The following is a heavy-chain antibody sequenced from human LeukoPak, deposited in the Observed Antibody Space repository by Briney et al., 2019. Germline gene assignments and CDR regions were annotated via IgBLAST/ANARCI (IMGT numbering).Heavy chain of an antibody. J-gene: IGHJ4*02. D-gene: IGHD4-17*01. CDR2: IYHSGST. CDR1: GDSISSGYY. V-gene: IGHV4-38-2*02. CDR3: ARERYGDYIFDY. Sequence: SETLALTCAVSGDSISSGYYWGWIRQPPGKGLEWIGSIYHSGSTYYNPSLKSRVTISVDTSKNQFSLKLSSVTAADTAVYYCARERYGDYIFDYWGQGTLVTVSS.